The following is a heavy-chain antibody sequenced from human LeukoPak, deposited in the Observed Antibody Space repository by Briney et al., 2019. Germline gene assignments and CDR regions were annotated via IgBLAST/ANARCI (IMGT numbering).Heavy chain of an antibody. V-gene: IGHV4-38-2*01. CDR3: ARIPRYNPRLDY. D-gene: IGHD1-14*01. CDR1: GYSISSGYY. J-gene: IGHJ4*02. CDR2: IYHSGST. Sequence: SETLFLTCAVSGYSISSGYYWGWIRQPPGKGLEWIGSIYHSGSTYYNPSLKSRVTISVDTSKNQFSLKLSSVTAADTAVYYCARIPRYNPRLDYWGQGTLVTVSS.